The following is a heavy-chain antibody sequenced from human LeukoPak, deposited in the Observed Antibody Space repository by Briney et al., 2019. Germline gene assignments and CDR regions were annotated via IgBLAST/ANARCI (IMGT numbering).Heavy chain of an antibody. V-gene: IGHV1-8*01. CDR2: MNPNSGNT. CDR1: GYTFTSYD. J-gene: IGHJ4*02. CDR3: ARSVGATTSFPDY. Sequence: ASVKVSRKASGYTFTSYDINWVRQATGQGLEWMGWMNPNSGNTGYAQKFQGRVTMTRNTSISTAYMELSSLRSEDTAVYYCARSVGATTSFPDYWGQGTLVTVSS. D-gene: IGHD1-26*01.